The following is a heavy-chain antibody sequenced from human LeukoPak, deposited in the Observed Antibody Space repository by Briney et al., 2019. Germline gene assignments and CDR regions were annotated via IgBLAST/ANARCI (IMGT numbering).Heavy chain of an antibody. D-gene: IGHD3-10*01. CDR3: ARSSSGFDY. Sequence: GRSLRLSCAASGFTFSNYDMHWVRHATGKGLEWVSNIGNAGDTYYPGSVKGRFTISRENAKNSLYLQMNSLRAGDTAVYYCARSSSGFDYWGQGTLVTVSS. CDR2: IGNAGDT. CDR1: GFTFSNYD. J-gene: IGHJ4*02. V-gene: IGHV3-13*04.